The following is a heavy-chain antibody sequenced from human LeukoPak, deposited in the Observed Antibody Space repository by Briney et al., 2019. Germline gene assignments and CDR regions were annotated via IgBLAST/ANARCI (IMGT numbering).Heavy chain of an antibody. CDR1: GFIVGSYA. Sequence: GGSLRLSCAASGFIVGSYAMSWVRQAPGKGLEWLSAISSGGTTYYADSVKGRFTISRDNSKNTVYLQMNSLRAEDTAVYYCAKDWASGNYFDYWGQGTLVTVSS. J-gene: IGHJ4*02. D-gene: IGHD1-14*01. V-gene: IGHV3-23*01. CDR2: ISSGGTT. CDR3: AKDWASGNYFDY.